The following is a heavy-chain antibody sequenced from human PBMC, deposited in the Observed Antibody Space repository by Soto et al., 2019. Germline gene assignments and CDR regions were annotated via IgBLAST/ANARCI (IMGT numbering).Heavy chain of an antibody. Sequence: SVKVSCKASGVTFSSYAISWVRQAPGQGLEWMGGIIPIFGTANYAQKFQGRVTITADKSTSTAYMELSSLRSEDTAVYYCARDHCSSTSCYRWFDPWGQGTLVTVSS. V-gene: IGHV1-69*06. CDR1: GVTFSSYA. CDR2: IIPIFGTA. CDR3: ARDHCSSTSCYRWFDP. D-gene: IGHD2-2*01. J-gene: IGHJ5*02.